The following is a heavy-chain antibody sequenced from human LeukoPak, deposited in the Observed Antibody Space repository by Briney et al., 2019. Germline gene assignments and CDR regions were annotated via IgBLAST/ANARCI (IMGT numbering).Heavy chain of an antibody. CDR2: ISAYNGNT. Sequence: ASVKVSCKASGYTFTSYGISWVRQAPGQGLEWMGWISAYNGNTNCAQKLQGRVTMTTDTSTSTAYMELRSLRSGDTAVYYCARDSSGWYMGGYYYYMDVWGKGTTVTVSS. CDR3: ARDSSGWYMGGYYYYMDV. D-gene: IGHD6-19*01. J-gene: IGHJ6*03. V-gene: IGHV1-18*01. CDR1: GYTFTSYG.